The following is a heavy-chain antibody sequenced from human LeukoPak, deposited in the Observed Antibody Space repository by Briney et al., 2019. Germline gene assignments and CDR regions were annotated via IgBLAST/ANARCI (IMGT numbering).Heavy chain of an antibody. Sequence: PSETLSLTCAVYGGSFSGYYWSWIRQPPGKGLEWIGEINHSGSTNYNPSLKSRVTISVDTSKNQFSLKLSSVTAADTAVYYCARGSGSDAFDIWGQGTMVTVSS. CDR2: INHSGST. J-gene: IGHJ3*02. D-gene: IGHD3-22*01. CDR3: ARGSGSDAFDI. V-gene: IGHV4-34*01. CDR1: GGSFSGYY.